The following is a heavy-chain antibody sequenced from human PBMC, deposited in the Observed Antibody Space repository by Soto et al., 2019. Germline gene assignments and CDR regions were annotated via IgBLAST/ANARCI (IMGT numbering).Heavy chain of an antibody. V-gene: IGHV1-8*02. CDR2: MNPNSGNT. CDR1: GYTFTSYD. Sequence: ASVKVSCKASGYTFTSYDINWVRQATGQGLEWMGWMNPNSGNTGYTQKFQGRVTMTRNTSISTAYMEMSSLRSEDTAVYYCAREGYSYGYYYYYYYMEVWGKGTTVTVSS. D-gene: IGHD5-18*01. CDR3: AREGYSYGYYYYYYYMEV. J-gene: IGHJ6*03.